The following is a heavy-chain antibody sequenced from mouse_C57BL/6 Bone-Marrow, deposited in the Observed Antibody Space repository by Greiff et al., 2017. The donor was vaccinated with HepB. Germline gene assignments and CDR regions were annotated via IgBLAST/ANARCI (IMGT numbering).Heavy chain of an antibody. V-gene: IGHV2-2*01. CDR2: IWSGGST. CDR3: ARAYYGNYVGY. Sequence: QVQLQQSGPGLVQPSQILSITCTVSGFSLTSYGVHWVRQSPGKGLEWLGVIWSGGSTDYNAAFISRLSISKDNSKSQVFFKMNSLQADDTAIYYCARAYYGNYVGYWGQGTTLTVSS. CDR1: GFSLTSYG. J-gene: IGHJ2*01. D-gene: IGHD2-10*01.